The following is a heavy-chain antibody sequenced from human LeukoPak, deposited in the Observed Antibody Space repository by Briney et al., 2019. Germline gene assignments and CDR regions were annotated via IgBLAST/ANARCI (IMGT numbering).Heavy chain of an antibody. CDR2: IIPILGIA. CDR3: ARDWGYCSGGSCAAHAFDI. J-gene: IGHJ3*02. V-gene: IGHV1-69*04. CDR1: GGTFSSYA. D-gene: IGHD2-15*01. Sequence: ASVKVSCKASGGTFSSYAISWVRQAPGQGLEWMGRIIPILGIANYAQKFQGRVTITADKSTSTAYMELSSLRSEDTAVSYCARDWGYCSGGSCAAHAFDIWGQGTMVTVSS.